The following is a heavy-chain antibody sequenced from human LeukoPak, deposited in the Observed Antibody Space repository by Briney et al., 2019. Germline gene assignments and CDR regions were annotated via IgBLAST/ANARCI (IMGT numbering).Heavy chain of an antibody. Sequence: ASVKVSRKASGYTFTGYYMHWVRQAPGQGLEWMGWINPNSGGTNYAQKFQGRVTMTRDTSISTAYMELSRLRSDDTAVYYCARYGGWSLSGYYYYYMDVWGKGTTVAVSS. CDR1: GYTFTGYY. J-gene: IGHJ6*03. D-gene: IGHD6-19*01. CDR2: INPNSGGT. V-gene: IGHV1-2*02. CDR3: ARYGGWSLSGYYYYYMDV.